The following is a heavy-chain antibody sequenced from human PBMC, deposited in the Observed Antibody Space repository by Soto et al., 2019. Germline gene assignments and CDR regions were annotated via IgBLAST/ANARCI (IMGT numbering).Heavy chain of an antibody. Sequence: ASVKVSCKASGYTFTSYYMHWVRQAPGQGLEWMGIINPSGGSTSYAQKFQGRVTMTRDTSTSTVYMELSSLRSEDTAVYYCAREGGTMVRGVDSSSHWFDPWGQGTLVTVSS. J-gene: IGHJ5*02. CDR1: GYTFTSYY. CDR3: AREGGTMVRGVDSSSHWFDP. V-gene: IGHV1-46*01. D-gene: IGHD3-10*01. CDR2: INPSGGST.